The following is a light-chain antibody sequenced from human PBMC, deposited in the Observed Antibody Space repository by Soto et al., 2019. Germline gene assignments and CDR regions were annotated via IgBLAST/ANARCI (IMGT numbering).Light chain of an antibody. CDR1: QSVSRY. V-gene: IGKV3-11*01. Sequence: EIVLTQSPATLSLSPGERATLSCRASQSVSRYLAWYQQKPGQAPRLLIYDASNRATVIPARFSGSGSGTDFTLTISSLEPEDFAVYYCQQRSNWPPYTFGQGTKLEIK. CDR3: QQRSNWPPYT. J-gene: IGKJ2*01. CDR2: DAS.